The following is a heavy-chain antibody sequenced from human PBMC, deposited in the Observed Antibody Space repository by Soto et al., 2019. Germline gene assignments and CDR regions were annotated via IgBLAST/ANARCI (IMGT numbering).Heavy chain of an antibody. Sequence: GGSLRLSCAASGFNFSNHWMHWVRQRPAEGLVWVSRITSDGKSKAYAESVKGRFAISRDNAKNTLYLQMNGLTAEDTAVYYCARQSGDWPLNWFDPWGQGTLVTVSS. CDR2: ITSDGKSK. CDR1: GFNFSNHW. CDR3: ARQSGDWPLNWFDP. D-gene: IGHD2-21*02. J-gene: IGHJ5*02. V-gene: IGHV3-74*01.